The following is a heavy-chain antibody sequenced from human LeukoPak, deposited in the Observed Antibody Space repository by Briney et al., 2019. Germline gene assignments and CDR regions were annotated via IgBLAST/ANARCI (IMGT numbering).Heavy chain of an antibody. Sequence: PSETLPLTCTVSGGSISNYYWYWMRKPPGKGLEWIAYSYSSGNANYNPSLKSRVTISVDTSMNQFSLKLTSVTAADTAVYYCAKGGPEASAGLSWFDPWGQGTLVTVSS. D-gene: IGHD1-14*01. V-gene: IGHV4-59*01. CDR3: AKGGPEASAGLSWFDP. J-gene: IGHJ5*02. CDR2: SYSSGNA. CDR1: GGSISNYY.